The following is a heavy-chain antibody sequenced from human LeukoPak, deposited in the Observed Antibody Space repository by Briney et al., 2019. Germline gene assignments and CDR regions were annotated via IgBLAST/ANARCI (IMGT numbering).Heavy chain of an antibody. J-gene: IGHJ4*02. V-gene: IGHV4-30-4*01. Sequence: SQTLSLTCTVSGDSISSGDYYWTWIRQPPGKGLEWIGYIYYNGITYYNPSLKSRVIISVAQPKKQFSLKLSSVTAADTAVYYCAGAVTGYYLSHYYFPYWGRGTLVTVSS. CDR2: IYYNGIT. CDR3: AGAVTGYYLSHYYFPY. CDR1: GDSISSGDYY. D-gene: IGHD3-9*01.